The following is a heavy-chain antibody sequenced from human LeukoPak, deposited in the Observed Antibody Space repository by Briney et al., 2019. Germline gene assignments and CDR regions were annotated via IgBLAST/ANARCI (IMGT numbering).Heavy chain of an antibody. CDR1: GFSVSNNY. Sequence: GGSLRLSCAASGFSVSNNYMSWVRQAPGKGLEWVSVIYSGGSTFYADSVKGRFTISRDNSKNTLYLQMNSLRAEDTAVYYCARDSGYSYADDYWGQGTLVTVSS. D-gene: IGHD5-18*01. J-gene: IGHJ4*02. CDR2: IYSGGST. CDR3: ARDSGYSYADDY. V-gene: IGHV3-66*01.